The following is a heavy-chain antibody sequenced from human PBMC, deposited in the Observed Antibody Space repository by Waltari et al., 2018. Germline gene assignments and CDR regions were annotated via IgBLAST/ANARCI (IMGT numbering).Heavy chain of an antibody. V-gene: IGHV4-4*02. Sequence: QVQLQESGPGLVKPSGTLSVTCAVSGDSISGSFWWSWVRQTPGKGLEWIGQIHGSGRNNYNPSLESRVTVSRDTSNNQFSLKLTSATAADTAVYFCARDRGRGLYLDSWGQGILVTVSP. J-gene: IGHJ4*02. CDR1: GDSISGSFW. CDR2: IHGSGRN. CDR3: ARDRGRGLYLDS. D-gene: IGHD5-12*01.